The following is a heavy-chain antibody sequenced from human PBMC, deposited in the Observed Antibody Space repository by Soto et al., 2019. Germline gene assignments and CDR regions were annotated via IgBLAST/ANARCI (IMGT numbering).Heavy chain of an antibody. CDR3: ARDEGSSRLTNTNYSGMDV. Sequence: GASVKVSCKASGGTFSSYSISWVRQAPGQGLEWMGGIIPIFGTANYAQKFQGRVTITADESTSTASMELSSLRSEDTAVYYCARDEGSSRLTNTNYSGMDVWGQGTTVTVSS. D-gene: IGHD6-13*01. CDR1: GGTFSSYS. CDR2: IIPIFGTA. J-gene: IGHJ6*02. V-gene: IGHV1-69*13.